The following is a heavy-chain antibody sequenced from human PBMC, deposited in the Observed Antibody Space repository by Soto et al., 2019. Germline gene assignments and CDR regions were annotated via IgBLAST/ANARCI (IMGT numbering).Heavy chain of an antibody. D-gene: IGHD1-1*01. V-gene: IGHV1-24*01. Sequence: VQLVQSGAEVKKPGASVKVSCKVSGHTLTELSMHWVRQAPGRGLEWMGGFDPEDGETISAQKFQGRVTMTEDTSTDSTYMELTSLRSEDTDVYYCAAGGTRWLHSPFDYWGQGTLVTISS. CDR3: AAGGTRWLHSPFDY. CDR2: FDPEDGET. CDR1: GHTLTELS. J-gene: IGHJ4*02.